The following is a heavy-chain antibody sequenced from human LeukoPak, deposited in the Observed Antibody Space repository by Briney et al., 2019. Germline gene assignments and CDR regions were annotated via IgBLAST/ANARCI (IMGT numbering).Heavy chain of an antibody. CDR3: ARPAYSSSWPPYYFDY. D-gene: IGHD6-13*01. Sequence: GESLKISCQGSGYSFSSYWIAWVRQMPGKGLEWMGIIYPGDSDTRYSPSLQGQVTISADKSISTAYLQWSSLKASDTAMYYCARPAYSSSWPPYYFDYWGQGTLVTVSS. CDR1: GYSFSSYW. V-gene: IGHV5-51*01. CDR2: IYPGDSDT. J-gene: IGHJ4*02.